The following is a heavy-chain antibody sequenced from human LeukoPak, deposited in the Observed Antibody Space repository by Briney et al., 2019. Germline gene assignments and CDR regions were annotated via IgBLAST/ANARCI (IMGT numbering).Heavy chain of an antibody. V-gene: IGHV3-23*01. J-gene: IGHJ5*01. CDR2: ITNLAGTI. CDR3: AKDGLRGYDFDS. Sequence: GGSLRLSCATSGFTFSTFAMSWVRQAPGKGLEWVASITNLAGTINYADSVRGRFTISRDNSKNTLFLQMRSLRVEDTAEYYCAKDGLRGYDFDSWGQGTRVIASS. D-gene: IGHD5-12*01. CDR1: GFTFSTFA.